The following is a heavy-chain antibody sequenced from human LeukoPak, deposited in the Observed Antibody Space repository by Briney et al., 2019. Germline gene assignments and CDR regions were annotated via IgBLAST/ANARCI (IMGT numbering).Heavy chain of an antibody. CDR2: MNPNSGNT. V-gene: IGHV1-8*01. J-gene: IGHJ5*02. D-gene: IGHD6-19*01. CDR1: GYSFTSND. CDR3: ARGITGYSSRWRFDP. Sequence: ASVKVSCKASGYSFTSNDINWVRQATGQGLEWMGWMNPNSGNTGYAQNFQGRVTMTRNTSISTAYMELSSLRSEDTAVYYCARGITGYSSRWRFDPWGQGTLVTVSS.